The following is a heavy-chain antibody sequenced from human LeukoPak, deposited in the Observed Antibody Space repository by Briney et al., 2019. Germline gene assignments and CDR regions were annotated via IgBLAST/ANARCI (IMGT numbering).Heavy chain of an antibody. CDR1: GGSFSGYY. J-gene: IGHJ6*02. Sequence: PSETLSLTCAVYGGSFSGYYWSWNRQPPGKGLEWIGEINHSGSTNYNPSLKSRVTISVDTSKNQFSLKLSSVTAADTAVYYCAKDRCSSTSCSDYYYYGMDVWGQGTTVTVSS. V-gene: IGHV4-34*01. CDR2: INHSGST. CDR3: AKDRCSSTSCSDYYYYGMDV. D-gene: IGHD2-2*01.